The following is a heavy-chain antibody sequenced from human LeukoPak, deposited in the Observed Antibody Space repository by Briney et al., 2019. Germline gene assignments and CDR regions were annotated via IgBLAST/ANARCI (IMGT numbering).Heavy chain of an antibody. D-gene: IGHD3-9*01. Sequence: GGSLRLSCAASGLTFSTSDMHWVRQAPGKGLEWVSFIQYDGSHENYSDSVKGRFSISRDNARNTLYLQMYSLRPDDTAVYYCAKDLFFWGQGTVVTVSS. V-gene: IGHV3-30*02. J-gene: IGHJ3*01. CDR2: IQYDGSHE. CDR3: AKDLFF. CDR1: GLTFSTSD.